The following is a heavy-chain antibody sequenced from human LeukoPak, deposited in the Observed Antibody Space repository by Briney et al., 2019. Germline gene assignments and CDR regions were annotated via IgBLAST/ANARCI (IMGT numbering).Heavy chain of an antibody. Sequence: PSETLSLTCAVYGGSFSGYYWSWLRQPPGKGLEWIGEINHSGSTNYNPSLKSRVTISVDKSKNQFSLKLSSVTAADTAVYYCARVNDFWSGLFSPDTAMVTGAFDIWGQGTMVTVSS. D-gene: IGHD3-3*01. CDR1: GGSFSGYY. J-gene: IGHJ3*02. CDR3: ARVNDFWSGLFSPDTAMVTGAFDI. CDR2: INHSGST. V-gene: IGHV4-34*01.